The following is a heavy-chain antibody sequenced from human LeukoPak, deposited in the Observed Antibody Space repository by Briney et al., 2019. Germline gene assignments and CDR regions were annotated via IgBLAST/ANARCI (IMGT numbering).Heavy chain of an antibody. Sequence: GASVKVSCKASGGTFSSYAISWVRQAPGQGLEWMGGIIPIFGTANYAQKFQGRVTITADESTSTAYMELSSLRSEDTAVYYCARGEYSGSYYDRLYAEYFQHWGQGTLVTVSS. CDR3: ARGEYSGSYYDRLYAEYFQH. CDR2: IIPIFGTA. D-gene: IGHD1-26*01. CDR1: GGTFSSYA. V-gene: IGHV1-69*13. J-gene: IGHJ1*01.